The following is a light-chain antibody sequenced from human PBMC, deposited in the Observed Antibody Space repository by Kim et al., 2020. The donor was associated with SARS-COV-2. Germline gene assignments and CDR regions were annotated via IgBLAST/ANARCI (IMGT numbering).Light chain of an antibody. V-gene: IGLV3-1*01. CDR1: KLGDKY. CDR2: QDS. CDR3: QAWDSSTVV. Sequence: SPGQKARITCSGDKLGDKYACWYQQKPGQSPVLVIYQDSKRPSGIPERFSGSNSGNTATLTISGTQAMDEADYYCQAWDSSTVVFGGGTQLTVL. J-gene: IGLJ2*01.